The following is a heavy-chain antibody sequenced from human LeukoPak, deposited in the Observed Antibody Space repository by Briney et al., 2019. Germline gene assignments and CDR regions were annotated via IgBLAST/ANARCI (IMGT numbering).Heavy chain of an antibody. J-gene: IGHJ4*02. CDR3: ARGSSGYDYVHLFFDY. D-gene: IGHD5-12*01. CDR2: ISAYNGHT. V-gene: IGHV1-18*01. CDR1: GYTFTSYG. Sequence: ASVKVSCKASGYTFTSYGISWVRQAPGQGLEWMGWISAYNGHTNYAQKFQGRVTMTTDTSTSTAYMDLRSLRSDDTAVYYCARGSSGYDYVHLFFDYWGQGTLVTVSS.